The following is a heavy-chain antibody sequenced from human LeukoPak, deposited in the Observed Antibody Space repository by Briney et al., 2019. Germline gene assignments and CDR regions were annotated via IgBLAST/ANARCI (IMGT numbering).Heavy chain of an antibody. CDR1: GFTFSSHA. D-gene: IGHD3-9*01. J-gene: IGHJ4*02. V-gene: IGHV3-23*01. Sequence: GRSLRLSCAASGFTFSSHAMSWVRQAPGKGLEWVSAIGDDVVSTYYAESVKGRFTISRDNSKNTLHLQMNSLRAEDTATYYCARDSPLLTVWGQGTLVTVSS. CDR3: ARDSPLLTV. CDR2: IGDDVVST.